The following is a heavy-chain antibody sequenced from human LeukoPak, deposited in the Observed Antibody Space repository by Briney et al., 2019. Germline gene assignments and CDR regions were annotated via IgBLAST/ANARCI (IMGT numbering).Heavy chain of an antibody. Sequence: GGSLRLSCAASGLIFNNYWMHWVRQAPGKGLVWVSRINSDGSSISYADSVKGRFTISRDNAKNTLHLQMNSLRADDTAVYYCATIGASGTWFDSWGQGTLVTVSS. D-gene: IGHD6-13*01. V-gene: IGHV3-74*01. CDR2: INSDGSSI. CDR3: ATIGASGTWFDS. J-gene: IGHJ5*01. CDR1: GLIFNNYW.